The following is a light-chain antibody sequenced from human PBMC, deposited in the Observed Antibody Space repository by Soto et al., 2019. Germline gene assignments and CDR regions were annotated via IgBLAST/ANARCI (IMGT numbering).Light chain of an antibody. CDR2: GAS. CDR3: QQYGSSPIT. CDR1: QSVSSSY. V-gene: IGKV3-20*01. Sequence: EIVLTQSPGTLSLSPGERATLSCRASQSVSSSYLAWYQQKPGQAPRLLIYGASSRATGIPDRFNGSGSGTDFTLTISRLEPEDVAVYYCQQYGSSPITFGQVTRLEIK. J-gene: IGKJ5*01.